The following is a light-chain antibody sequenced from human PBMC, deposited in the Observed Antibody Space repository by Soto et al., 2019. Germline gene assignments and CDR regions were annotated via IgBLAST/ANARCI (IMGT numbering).Light chain of an antibody. CDR1: QTISSW. J-gene: IGKJ1*01. CDR2: DAS. Sequence: DIQMTQSPSTLSGSVGDRVTITCRASQTISSWLAWYQQKPGKAPKLLIYDASSLESGVPSRFSGSGYGTEFTLTISSLQPDDFATYYCQQYNSYWTFGQGTKVDI. CDR3: QQYNSYWT. V-gene: IGKV1-5*01.